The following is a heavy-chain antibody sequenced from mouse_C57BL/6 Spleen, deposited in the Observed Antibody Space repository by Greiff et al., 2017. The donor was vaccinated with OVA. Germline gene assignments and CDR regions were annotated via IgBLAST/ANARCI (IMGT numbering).Heavy chain of an antibody. CDR2: IYPGDGDT. Sequence: VQLVESGAELVKPGASVKISCKASGYAFSSYWMNWVKQRPGKGLEWIGQIYPGDGDTNYNGKFKGKATLTADKSSSTAYMQLSSLTSEDSAVYFCARIYDGYYNYAMDYWGQGTSVTVSS. J-gene: IGHJ4*01. CDR1: GYAFSSYW. D-gene: IGHD2-3*01. V-gene: IGHV1-80*01. CDR3: ARIYDGYYNYAMDY.